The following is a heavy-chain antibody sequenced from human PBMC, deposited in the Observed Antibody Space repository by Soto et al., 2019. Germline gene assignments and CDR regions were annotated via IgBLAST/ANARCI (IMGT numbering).Heavy chain of an antibody. D-gene: IGHD6-13*01. CDR2: IYYSGST. CDR3: ARRAADTYYYYMVV. Sequence: PSETLSLTCTVSGGSISSYYWSWIRQPPGKGLEWIGYIYYSGSTNYNPSLKSRVTISVDTSKNQFSLKLSSVTAADTAVYYCARRAADTYYYYMVVWGKGTTVTVSS. J-gene: IGHJ6*03. V-gene: IGHV4-59*01. CDR1: GGSISSYY.